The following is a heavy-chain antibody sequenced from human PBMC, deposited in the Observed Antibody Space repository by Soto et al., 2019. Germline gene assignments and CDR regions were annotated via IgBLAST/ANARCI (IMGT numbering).Heavy chain of an antibody. CDR2: IYPGDSDT. D-gene: IGHD6-19*01. CDR3: ARHSGSLSSGGHYYYYGMDV. Sequence: PGESLKISCKGSGYSFTSYWISWVRQMPGKGLEWMGIIYPGDSDTRYSPSFQGQVTISADKSISTAYLQWSGLKASDTAMYYCARHSGSLSSGGHYYYYGMDVWGQGTTVTVSS. V-gene: IGHV5-51*01. CDR1: GYSFTSYW. J-gene: IGHJ6*02.